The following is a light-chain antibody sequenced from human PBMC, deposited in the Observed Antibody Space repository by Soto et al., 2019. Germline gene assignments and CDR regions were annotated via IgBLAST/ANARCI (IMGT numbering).Light chain of an antibody. CDR2: GAS. CDR3: QQCSDWPLFT. CDR1: QRVSSY. J-gene: IGKJ5*01. Sequence: EIVMTQSPATLSVSPGERVTLSCRASQRVSSYLAWYQHNPGQPPRLLIYGASTRATGIPARFSGSGSGTDFTLTISSLQSEDFAVYFCQQCSDWPLFTFGQGTRLEIK. V-gene: IGKV3-15*01.